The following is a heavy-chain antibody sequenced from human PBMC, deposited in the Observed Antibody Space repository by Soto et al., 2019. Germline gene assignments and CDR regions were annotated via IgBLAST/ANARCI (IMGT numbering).Heavy chain of an antibody. CDR2: IYSGGST. Sequence: EVQLVESGGGLIQPGGSLRLSCAASGFTVSSNYMSWVRQAPGKGLEWVSVIYSGGSTYYADSVKGRFTISRDNSKNTRYLKMNGLSAEDTAVYYCARYSSGWYFDYWGQGPLVTVSS. V-gene: IGHV3-53*01. J-gene: IGHJ4*02. CDR3: ARYSSGWYFDY. D-gene: IGHD6-19*01. CDR1: GFTVSSNY.